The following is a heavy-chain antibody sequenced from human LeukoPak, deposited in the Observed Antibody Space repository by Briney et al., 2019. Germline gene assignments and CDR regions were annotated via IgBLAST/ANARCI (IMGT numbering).Heavy chain of an antibody. CDR2: ISYDGSNE. Sequence: GGCRTPSWPAAGSTSGGLAVHWVRQAPGRGLDWVAVISYDGSNEYYADSVKGRFTISRDNSKNTLYLQMNRLSDEDTAVYYCARVGYYASGPFSYFDYWGQGTLVTVSS. V-gene: IGHV3-30-3*01. D-gene: IGHD3-10*01. CDR3: ARVGYYASGPFSYFDY. J-gene: IGHJ4*02. CDR1: GSTSGGLA.